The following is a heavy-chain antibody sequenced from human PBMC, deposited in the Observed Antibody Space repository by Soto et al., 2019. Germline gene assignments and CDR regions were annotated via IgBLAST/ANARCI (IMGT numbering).Heavy chain of an antibody. CDR1: GFTFSSYA. CDR2: ISGSGGST. CDR3: AKSYSSSSGYYYGMDV. V-gene: IGHV3-23*01. J-gene: IGHJ6*02. Sequence: EVQLLESGVGLVQPGGSLRLSCAASGFTFSSYAMSWVRQAPGKGLEWVSAISGSGGSTYYADSVKGRFTISRDNSKNTLYLQMNSLRAEDTAVYYCAKSYSSSSGYYYGMDVWGQGTTVTVSS. D-gene: IGHD6-6*01.